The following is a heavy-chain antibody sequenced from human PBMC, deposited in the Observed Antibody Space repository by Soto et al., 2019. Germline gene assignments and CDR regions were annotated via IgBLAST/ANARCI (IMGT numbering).Heavy chain of an antibody. Sequence: QVQLVQSGAEVKKPGSSVKVSCKASGGTFRSHTISWVRQAPGQGLEWMGRIIPILDIRNYTQKFQGRVTITADKSTSTDYMELSSLKSEDTAVYYCARDASDYDFGYWGQGTLVTVSS. CDR2: IIPILDIR. V-gene: IGHV1-69*08. CDR3: ARDASDYDFGY. D-gene: IGHD5-12*01. CDR1: GGTFRSHT. J-gene: IGHJ4*02.